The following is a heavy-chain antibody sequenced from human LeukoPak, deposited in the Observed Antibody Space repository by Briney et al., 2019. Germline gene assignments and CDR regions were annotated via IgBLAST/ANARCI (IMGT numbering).Heavy chain of an antibody. CDR2: VNDSGST. V-gene: IGHV4-34*01. CDR3: ARYSTSRAPNPYIFDP. Sequence: KPSETLSLTCAVYGGSFSGYYWSWIRQPPGKGLEWIGEVNDSGSTNYNPSLKSRVSISVDTSHNQFSLKLISVTAADTAVYYCARYSTSRAPNPYIFDPWGQGTLVTVSS. CDR1: GGSFSGYY. D-gene: IGHD6-13*01. J-gene: IGHJ5*02.